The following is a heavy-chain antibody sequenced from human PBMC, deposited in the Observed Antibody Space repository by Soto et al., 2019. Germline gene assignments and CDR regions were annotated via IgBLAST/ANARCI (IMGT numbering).Heavy chain of an antibody. J-gene: IGHJ4*02. CDR3: ASSPHKDSRPDY. CDR1: GFTFSSYW. V-gene: IGHV3-7*03. D-gene: IGHD3-22*01. Sequence: GGSLRLSCAASGFTFSSYWMSWVRQAPGRGLEWMANIKYDGSEKYYVDSVKGRLTISRDNAKNSLYLQMNSLRAEDTAVYYCASSPHKDSRPDYWGQGTLVTV. CDR2: IKYDGSEK.